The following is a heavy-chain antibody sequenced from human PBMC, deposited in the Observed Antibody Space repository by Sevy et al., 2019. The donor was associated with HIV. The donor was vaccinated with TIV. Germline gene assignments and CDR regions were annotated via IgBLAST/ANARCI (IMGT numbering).Heavy chain of an antibody. CDR3: ATSMAHIIVAGDFDS. J-gene: IGHJ5*01. V-gene: IGHV3-23*01. CDR2: ISGSGGVT. Sequence: GGSLRLSCAASGFTFSRIAMSWVRRAPGRGLEWISAISGSGGVTRYADSVRGRFTISRDNSDSTLYLQMNNLRAEDTASYYCATSMAHIIVAGDFDSWGRGTLVTVSS. CDR1: GFTFSRIA. D-gene: IGHD6-19*01.